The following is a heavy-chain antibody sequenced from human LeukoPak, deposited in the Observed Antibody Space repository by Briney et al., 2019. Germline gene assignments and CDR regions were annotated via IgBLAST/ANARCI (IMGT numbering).Heavy chain of an antibody. CDR1: GDSVSSKSAA. J-gene: IGHJ5*02. CDR3: ARRLTQYDCFDP. V-gene: IGHV6-1*01. CDR2: TYYRSTWYN. Sequence: SQTLSLTCAISGDSVSSKSAAWNWVRQSPSRGLEWLGRTYYRSTWYNDYAVSVRGRVTVNPDTSKNQFSLHLNSVTPEDTAVYYCARRLTQYDCFDPWGQGILVTVSS. D-gene: IGHD2-2*01.